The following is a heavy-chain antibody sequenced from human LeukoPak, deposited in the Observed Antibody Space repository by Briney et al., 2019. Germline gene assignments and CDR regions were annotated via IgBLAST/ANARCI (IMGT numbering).Heavy chain of an antibody. CDR1: GFTFRSYW. CDR2: IKQEGCEK. CDR3: ARDPGIVVVPAAIGGYYYYGMDV. Sequence: GGALRLSCVASGFTFRSYWMSWVRQAAGKGLEGVANIKQEGCEKYYVDSVKGRVTIYRDNAKNSLYLQMNSLRDEDTAVYYCARDPGIVVVPAAIGGYYYYGMDVWGQGTTVTVSS. D-gene: IGHD2-2*02. J-gene: IGHJ6*02. V-gene: IGHV3-7*01.